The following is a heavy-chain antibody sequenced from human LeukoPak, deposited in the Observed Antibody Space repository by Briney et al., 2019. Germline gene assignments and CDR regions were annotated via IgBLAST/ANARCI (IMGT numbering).Heavy chain of an antibody. J-gene: IGHJ4*02. V-gene: IGHV4-39*07. CDR3: ARSSGTYYVLSDY. D-gene: IGHD1-26*01. CDR1: GGSISSSSYY. Sequence: PSETLSLTCTVSGGSISSSSYYWGWIRQPPGRGLEWIGSIYYSGSTYYNPSLKSRVTISVDTSKNQFSLKLSSVTAADTAVYYCARSSGTYYVLSDYWGQGTLVTVSS. CDR2: IYYSGST.